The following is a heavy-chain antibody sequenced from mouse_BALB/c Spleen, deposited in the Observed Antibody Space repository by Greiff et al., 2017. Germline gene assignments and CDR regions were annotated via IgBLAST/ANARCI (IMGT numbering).Heavy chain of an antibody. V-gene: IGHV5-17*02. Sequence: DVQLVESGGGLVQPGGSRKLSCAASGFTFSSFGMHWVRQAPEKGLEWVAYISSGSSTIYYADTVKGRFTISRDNPKNTLFLQMTSLRSEDTAMYYCARFYYGLDYWGQGTTLTVSS. CDR1: GFTFSSFG. D-gene: IGHD1-2*01. CDR3: ARFYYGLDY. CDR2: ISSGSSTI. J-gene: IGHJ2*01.